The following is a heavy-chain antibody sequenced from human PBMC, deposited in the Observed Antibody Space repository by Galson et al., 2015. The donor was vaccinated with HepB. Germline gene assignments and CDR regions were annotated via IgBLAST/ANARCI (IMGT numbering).Heavy chain of an antibody. D-gene: IGHD5-24*01. CDR3: ARDSRDGYNPFDY. CDR1: GFTFSSYS. Sequence: SLRLSCAASGFTFSSYSMNWVRQAPGKGLEWVSSISSSSSYIYYADSVKGRFTISRDNAKNSLYLQMNSLRAEDTAVYYCARDSRDGYNPFDYWGQGTLVTVSS. CDR2: ISSSSSYI. J-gene: IGHJ4*02. V-gene: IGHV3-21*01.